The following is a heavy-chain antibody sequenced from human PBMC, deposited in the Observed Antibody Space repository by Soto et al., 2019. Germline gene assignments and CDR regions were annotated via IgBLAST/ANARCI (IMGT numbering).Heavy chain of an antibody. CDR1: EYNFASYW. CDR3: ARSHYDSAGYYSEFDS. D-gene: IGHD3-22*01. Sequence: GESLKISCQVSEYNFASYWIGWVRQVPGKGLEWMGIIYPGDSDTRYNPSFQGQVTFSADKSTSTVYLQWSSLKASDTAIYYCARSHYDSAGYYSEFDSWGQGTLVTSPQ. V-gene: IGHV5-51*01. J-gene: IGHJ4*02. CDR2: IYPGDSDT.